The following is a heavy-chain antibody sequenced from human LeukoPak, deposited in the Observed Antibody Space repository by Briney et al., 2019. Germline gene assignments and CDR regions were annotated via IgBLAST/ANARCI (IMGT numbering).Heavy chain of an antibody. V-gene: IGHV4-34*01. D-gene: IGHD3-9*01. CDR2: INHSGST. Sequence: SETLSLTCAVYGGSFSGYYWSWIRQPPGKGLEWIGEINHSGSTNYNPSLKSRVTISVDTSKNQFSLKLSSVTAADTAVYYCARGCFDWLYDYWGQGTLVTVSS. J-gene: IGHJ4*02. CDR3: ARGCFDWLYDY. CDR1: GGSFSGYY.